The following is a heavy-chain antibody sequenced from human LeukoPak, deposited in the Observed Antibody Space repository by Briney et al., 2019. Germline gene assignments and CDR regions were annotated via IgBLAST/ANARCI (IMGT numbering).Heavy chain of an antibody. Sequence: GGTLRLSYADSGFTFSSYAMSWVRLAPGKGLEGGLTISGRGDTTYYADAVRGRCTISRDNSKNTLYLQMNSLRAENTAVYYCARTPQKYCSSTTCYPDYWGQGTLVTVSS. J-gene: IGHJ4*02. V-gene: IGHV3-23*01. CDR3: ARTPQKYCSSTTCYPDY. CDR1: GFTFSSYA. D-gene: IGHD2-2*01. CDR2: ISGRGDTT.